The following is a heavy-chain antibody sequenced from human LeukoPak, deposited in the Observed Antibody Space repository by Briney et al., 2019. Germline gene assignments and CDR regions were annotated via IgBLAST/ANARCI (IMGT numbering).Heavy chain of an antibody. D-gene: IGHD6-13*01. J-gene: IGHJ4*02. CDR2: INTNTGNP. CDR1: GYTFTSYA. CDR3: ARDEPLIAAAGDDLLDY. Sequence: ASVKVSCKASGYTFTSYAMNWVRQAPGQGLEWMGWINTNTGNPTYAQGFTGRFVFSLDTSVSTAYLQISSLKAEDTAVYYCARDEPLIAAAGDDLLDYWGQGTLVTVSS. V-gene: IGHV7-4-1*02.